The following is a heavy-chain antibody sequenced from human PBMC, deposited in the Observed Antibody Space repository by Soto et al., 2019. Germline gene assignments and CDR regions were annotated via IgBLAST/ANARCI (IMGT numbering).Heavy chain of an antibody. V-gene: IGHV4-39*01. J-gene: IGHJ6*02. CDR2: LYYSGST. CDR3: ARNYGDYNLHYYYGMDV. Sequence: QLQLQESGPGLVKPSETLSLTCTVSGGSISSSSYYWGWIRQPPGKGLEWIGSLYYSGSTYYNPSLKSRVTISVDTSKNQFSLKLSSVTAADTAVYYCARNYGDYNLHYYYGMDVWGQGTTVTVSS. CDR1: GGSISSSSYY. D-gene: IGHD4-17*01.